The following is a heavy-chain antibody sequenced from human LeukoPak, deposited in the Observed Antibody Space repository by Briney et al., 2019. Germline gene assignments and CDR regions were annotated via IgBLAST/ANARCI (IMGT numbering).Heavy chain of an antibody. CDR2: VNPNSGGT. CDR1: GYTFTGYY. V-gene: IGHV1-2*02. D-gene: IGHD3-10*01. Sequence: ASVKVSCKASGYTFTGYYMHWVRQAPGQGLEWMGWVNPNSGGTNYAQKFQGRVTMTRDTSISTAYMELSRLRSDDTAVYYCARVTRDLYYYGSGNTLVYWGQGTLVTVSS. CDR3: ARVTRDLYYYGSGNTLVY. J-gene: IGHJ4*02.